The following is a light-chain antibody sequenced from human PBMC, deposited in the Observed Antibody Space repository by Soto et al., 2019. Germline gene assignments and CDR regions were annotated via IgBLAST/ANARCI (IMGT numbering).Light chain of an antibody. Sequence: DIQVTQSPSSLSASLGDRVTITCRASQGIGNDLGWFQQKPGKAPKRLIYAASSLQSGVPSRFSGSGSGTEFTLTISSLQSEDFAVYYCQQYNNWPPTFGQGTRLEIK. CDR2: AAS. CDR3: QQYNNWPPT. V-gene: IGKV1-17*01. CDR1: QGIGND. J-gene: IGKJ5*01.